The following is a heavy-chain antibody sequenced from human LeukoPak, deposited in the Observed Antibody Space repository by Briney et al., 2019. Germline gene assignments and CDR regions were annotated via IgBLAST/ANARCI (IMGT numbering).Heavy chain of an antibody. V-gene: IGHV3-73*01. CDR2: IRSKANGYAT. CDR3: TSWGGIAVGYYMDV. Sequence: GSLRLSCAASGFTFSGSPMHWVRQASGKGLEWVGRIRSKANGYATAYAASVRGRFTISRDDSKNTVYLQMNSLKTEDTAVYYCTSWGGIAVGYYMDVWGKGTTVTVSS. J-gene: IGHJ6*03. D-gene: IGHD6-19*01. CDR1: GFTFSGSP.